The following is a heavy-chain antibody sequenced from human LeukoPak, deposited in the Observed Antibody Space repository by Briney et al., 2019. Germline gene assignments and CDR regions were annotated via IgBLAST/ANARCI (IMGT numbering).Heavy chain of an antibody. CDR2: INHSGST. Sequence: SETLSLTCAVYGGSFSGYYWSWIRQPPGKGLEWIGEINHSGSTNYNPSLKSRVTISVDTSKNQFSLKLSSVTAADTAVYYCARSMYYYYYYYMDVWGKGTTVTVSS. D-gene: IGHD2-8*01. J-gene: IGHJ6*03. CDR3: ARSMYYYYYYYMDV. V-gene: IGHV4-34*01. CDR1: GGSFSGYY.